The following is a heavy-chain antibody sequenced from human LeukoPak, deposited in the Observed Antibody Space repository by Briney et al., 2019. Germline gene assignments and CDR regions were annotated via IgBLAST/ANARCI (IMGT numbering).Heavy chain of an antibody. Sequence: SETLSLTCAVYGGSFSGCYWSWIRQPPGKGLEWIGEINHSGSTNYNPSLKSRVTISVDTSKNQFSLKLSSVTAADTAVYYCARGRFDFWSGPFAGDWGQGTLVTVSS. V-gene: IGHV4-34*01. CDR1: GGSFSGCY. CDR2: INHSGST. CDR3: ARGRFDFWSGPFAGD. J-gene: IGHJ4*02. D-gene: IGHD3-3*01.